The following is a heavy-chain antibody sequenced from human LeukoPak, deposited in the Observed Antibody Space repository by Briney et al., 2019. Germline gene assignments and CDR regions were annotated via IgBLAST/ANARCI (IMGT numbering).Heavy chain of an antibody. Sequence: ASVKVSCKVSGYTLTELSMHWVRQAPGKGLEWMGGFDPEDGETIYAQKFQGRVTMTEDTSTDTAYMELSSLRSEDTAVYYCATLNYSSGWYVLGKPHYYYYYYMDVWGKGTTVTVSS. CDR1: GYTLTELS. V-gene: IGHV1-24*01. J-gene: IGHJ6*03. D-gene: IGHD6-19*01. CDR3: ATLNYSSGWYVLGKPHYYYYYYMDV. CDR2: FDPEDGET.